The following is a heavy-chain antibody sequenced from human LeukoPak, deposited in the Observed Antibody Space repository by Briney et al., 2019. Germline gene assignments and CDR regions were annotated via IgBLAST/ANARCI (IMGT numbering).Heavy chain of an antibody. V-gene: IGHV1-8*01. CDR3: ARDLYGSGSSGFDP. D-gene: IGHD3-10*01. Sequence: ASVKVSCKASGYTLTSHDINWVRQAAGQGLEWTGWMNPKSGDTGYAQKFQDRVAMTRDTSINTVYMELSSLTSEDTAVYYCARDLYGSGSSGFDPWGRGILVTVSS. CDR1: GYTLTSHD. CDR2: MNPKSGDT. J-gene: IGHJ5*02.